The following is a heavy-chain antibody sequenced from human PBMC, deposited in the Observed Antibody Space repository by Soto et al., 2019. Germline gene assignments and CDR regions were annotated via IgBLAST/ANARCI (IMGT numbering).Heavy chain of an antibody. J-gene: IGHJ5*02. CDR3: AGRSSPASVQVYFGEISNYNWFDP. V-gene: IGHV4-39*01. D-gene: IGHD3-10*01. CDR2: IYHSGST. Sequence: QLQLQESGPGLVKPSETLSLTCTVSNGSISSAIYYWGWIRQPPGKGLEWIGSIYHSGSTYYNPSLQGRVTISVDTSKNQFSLKLSSVTAADTAVYFCAGRSSPASVQVYFGEISNYNWFDPWGQGTLVTVSS. CDR1: NGSISSAIYY.